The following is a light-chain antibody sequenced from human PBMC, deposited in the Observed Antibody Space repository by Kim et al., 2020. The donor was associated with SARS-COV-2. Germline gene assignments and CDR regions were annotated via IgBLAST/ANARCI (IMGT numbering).Light chain of an antibody. V-gene: IGLV2-8*01. CDR1: SSDVGGYNY. Sequence: QSALTQPPSASGSPGQSVTISCTGTSSDVGGYNYVSWHQQHPGKAPKLMISEVTKRPSGVPDRFSGSKSGDTASLTVSGLQAEDEADYFCSSYGGSSDLVFGGGTQLTVL. CDR2: EVT. CDR3: SSYGGSSDLV. J-gene: IGLJ3*02.